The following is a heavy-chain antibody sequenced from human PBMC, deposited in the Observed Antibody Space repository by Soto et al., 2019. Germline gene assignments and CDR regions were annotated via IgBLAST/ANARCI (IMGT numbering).Heavy chain of an antibody. CDR1: GFALSGFA. V-gene: IGHV3-23*01. J-gene: IGHJ4*02. Sequence: EVQLLESGGGLVQPGGSLSLSCAGSGFALSGFAMNWVRQAPGKGLEWVSASSGTGINAYYAESVRGRFTVSTDNSRNTVFLRMNRLRVKDTAVYYCANVLGWGQGNLVSVSS. CDR3: ANVLG. CDR2: SSGTGINA.